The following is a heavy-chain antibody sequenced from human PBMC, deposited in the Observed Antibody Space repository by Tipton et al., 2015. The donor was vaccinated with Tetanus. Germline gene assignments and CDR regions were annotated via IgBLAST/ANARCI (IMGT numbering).Heavy chain of an antibody. CDR3: ARDLPADYYDSSGPRKNWYFDL. V-gene: IGHV4-59*01. CDR2: IYYSGST. CDR1: GGSISSYY. D-gene: IGHD3-22*01. Sequence: LRLSCAVSGGSISSYYWSWIRQPPGKGLEWIGYIYYSGSTNYNPSLKSRVTISVDTSKNQFSLKLSSVTAADTAVYYCARDLPADYYDSSGPRKNWYFDLWGRGTLVTVSS. J-gene: IGHJ2*01.